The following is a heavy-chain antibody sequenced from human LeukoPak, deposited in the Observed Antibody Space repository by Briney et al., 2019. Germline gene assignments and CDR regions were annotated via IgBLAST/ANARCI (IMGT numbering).Heavy chain of an antibody. D-gene: IGHD3-22*01. CDR3: ARHYYDSSGYYYFDY. CDR2: IYYSGST. Sequence: SETLSLTCTVSGGSISGFYWSWIRQPPGKGLEYIGYIYYSGSTDYNPSLKSRITISVDTSKNQFSLKLSSVTAADTAVYYCARHYYDSSGYYYFDYWGQGTLVTVSS. V-gene: IGHV4-59*08. J-gene: IGHJ4*02. CDR1: GGSISGFY.